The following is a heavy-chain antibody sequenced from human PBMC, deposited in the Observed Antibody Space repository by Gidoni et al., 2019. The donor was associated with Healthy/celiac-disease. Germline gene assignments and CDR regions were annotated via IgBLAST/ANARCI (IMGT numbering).Heavy chain of an antibody. J-gene: IGHJ4*02. V-gene: IGHV3-11*06. D-gene: IGHD2-2*01. Sequence: QVRLVESGGGLVKPGGSLRLYCAASGLTFSDYYMSWFRQAPGKGLEWVSYISSSSIYTNYADAVKGRFTISRDNAKNSLYLQMNSLRAEDTAVYYCARHYSTTPLDIDYWGQGTLVTVSS. CDR2: ISSSSIYT. CDR3: ARHYSTTPLDIDY. CDR1: GLTFSDYY.